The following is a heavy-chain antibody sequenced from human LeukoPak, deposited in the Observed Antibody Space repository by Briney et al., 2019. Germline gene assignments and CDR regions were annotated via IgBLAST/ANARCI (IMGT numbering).Heavy chain of an antibody. CDR3: AREGAWYFDL. J-gene: IGHJ2*01. CDR2: ISSSGSTI. Sequence: GGSLRLSCVASGFTFSSYWMSWVRQAPGKGLEWVSYISSSGSTIYYADSVKGRFTISRDNAKNSLYLQMNSLRAEDTAVYYCAREGAWYFDLWGRGTLVTVSS. CDR1: GFTFSSYW. V-gene: IGHV3-48*04.